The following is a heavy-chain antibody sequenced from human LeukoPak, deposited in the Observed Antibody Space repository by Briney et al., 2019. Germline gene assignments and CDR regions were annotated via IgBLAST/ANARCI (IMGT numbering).Heavy chain of an antibody. V-gene: IGHV3-9*01. Sequence: PGGSLRLSRAASGFTFDDYAMHWVRQAPGKGLEWVSGISWNSGSIGYADSVKGRFTISRDNAKNSLYLQMNSLRAEDTALYYCANPGPLGYCSSTSCYDYYYYGMDVWGQGTTVTVSS. CDR2: ISWNSGSI. D-gene: IGHD2-2*01. CDR3: ANPGPLGYCSSTSCYDYYYYGMDV. CDR1: GFTFDDYA. J-gene: IGHJ6*02.